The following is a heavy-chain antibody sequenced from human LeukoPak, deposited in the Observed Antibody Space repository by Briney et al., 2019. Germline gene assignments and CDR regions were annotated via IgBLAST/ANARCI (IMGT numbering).Heavy chain of an antibody. CDR3: ATYNSINGREFQH. V-gene: IGHV3-66*01. Sequence: PGGSLRLSCAASGFTVSSNYMSWVRQAPGKGLEWVSVIYSGGSTHYADSVKGRFTISRDNSKNSLYLQMNSLRVEDTAIYYCATYNSINGREFQHWGQGTLVTVSS. CDR2: IYSGGST. D-gene: IGHD2-8*01. J-gene: IGHJ1*01. CDR1: GFTVSSNY.